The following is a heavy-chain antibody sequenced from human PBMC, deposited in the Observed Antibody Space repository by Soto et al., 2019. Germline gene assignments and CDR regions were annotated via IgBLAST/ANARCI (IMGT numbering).Heavy chain of an antibody. D-gene: IGHD6-13*01. J-gene: IGHJ4*02. V-gene: IGHV4-4*02. CDR1: GGSINSGDYY. CDR3: ARAAMGGSSWPFDY. CDR2: IYHSGST. Sequence: PSETLSLTCTVSGGSINSGDYYWSWVRQPPGKGLEWIGEIYHSGSTNYNPSLKSRVTISVDKSKNQFSLKLSSVTAADTAVYYCARAAMGGSSWPFDYWGQGTLVTVS.